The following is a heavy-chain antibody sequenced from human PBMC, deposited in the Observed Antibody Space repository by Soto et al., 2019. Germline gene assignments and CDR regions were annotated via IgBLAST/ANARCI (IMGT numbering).Heavy chain of an antibody. J-gene: IGHJ6*02. V-gene: IGHV1-69*01. CDR1: GGTFSSYA. D-gene: IGHD3-16*01. CDR2: IIPIFGTA. CDR3: DSAVLWGEYYYGMDV. Sequence: QVQLVQSGAEVKKPGSSVQVSCKASGGTFSSYAISWVRQAPGQGLEWMGGIIPIFGTANYPQKFQGRMTVTGDQATCTGHEAGTNLRFEDTAVYYCDSAVLWGEYYYGMDVWGQGTTVTVSS.